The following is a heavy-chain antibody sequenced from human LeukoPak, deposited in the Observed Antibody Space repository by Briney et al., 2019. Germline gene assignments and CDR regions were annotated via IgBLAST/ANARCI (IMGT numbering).Heavy chain of an antibody. J-gene: IGHJ3*02. CDR2: INHSGST. Sequence: SETLSLTCTVSGGSISSSSYYWGWIRQPPGKGLEWIGEINHSGSTNYNPSLKSRVTISVDTSKNQFSLKLSSVTAADTAVYYCARGPGRSLMYYYDSMHREVHNAFDIWGQGTMVTVSS. CDR3: ARGPGRSLMYYYDSMHREVHNAFDI. D-gene: IGHD3-22*01. CDR1: GGSISSSSYY. V-gene: IGHV4-39*07.